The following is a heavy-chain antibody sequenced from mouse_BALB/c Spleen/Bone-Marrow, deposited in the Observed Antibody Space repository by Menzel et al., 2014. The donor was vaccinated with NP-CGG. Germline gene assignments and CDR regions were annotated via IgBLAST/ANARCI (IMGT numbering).Heavy chain of an antibody. J-gene: IGHJ3*01. CDR1: GYTFTSYY. V-gene: IGHV1S81*02. Sequence: QVQLQQSGAELVKPGASVKLSCKASGYTFTSYYMYWVKQRPGRGLEWIGEINPSNGGTNFNEKFKSKATLTVDKSSXTAYMQLSSLTSEDSAVYYCTREGDSPFAYWGQGTLVTASA. CDR2: INPSNGGT. D-gene: IGHD2-13*01. CDR3: TREGDSPFAY.